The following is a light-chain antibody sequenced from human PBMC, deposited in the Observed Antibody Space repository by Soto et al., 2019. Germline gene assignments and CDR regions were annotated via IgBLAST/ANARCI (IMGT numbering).Light chain of an antibody. CDR3: QQYNKWWT. CDR2: TIS. J-gene: IGKJ1*01. Sequence: EVVMTQSPATLSVSPGERATLSCRASETVNSNLAWYQQKPGQAPRLLIYTISIRATGVPARFSGSGSGTDFTLTTSSLQSEDFEVYYGQQYNKWWTFGQGTKVEIK. CDR1: ETVNSN. V-gene: IGKV3-15*01.